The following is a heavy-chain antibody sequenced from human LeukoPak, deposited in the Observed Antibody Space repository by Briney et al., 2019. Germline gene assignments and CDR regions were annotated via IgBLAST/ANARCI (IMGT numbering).Heavy chain of an antibody. V-gene: IGHV3-48*03. J-gene: IGHJ6*03. CDR2: ISSSGSTI. CDR3: ASFPPDYYYYMDV. CDR1: GFTFSSYE. Sequence: GGSLRLSCAASGFTFSSYEMNWVRQAPGKGLEWVSHISSSGSTIYYADSVKGRFTISRDNAKNSLYLQMNSLRAEDTAVYYCASFPPDYYYYMDVWGKGTTVTVSS.